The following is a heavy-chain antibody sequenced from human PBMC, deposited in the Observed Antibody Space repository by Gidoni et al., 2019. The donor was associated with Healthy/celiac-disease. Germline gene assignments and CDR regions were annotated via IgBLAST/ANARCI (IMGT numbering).Heavy chain of an antibody. D-gene: IGHD2-15*01. V-gene: IGHV3-53*02. CDR3: ARAYCSGGSCHNDY. CDR1: GFTVSSNY. Sequence: EVQLVETGGGLIQPGGSLRLSCAASGFTVSSNYMSWVRQAPGKGLEWVSVIYSGGSTYYADAVKGRFTISRDNSKNTLYLQMNSLRAEDTAVYYCARAYCSGGSCHNDYWGQGTLVTVSS. J-gene: IGHJ4*02. CDR2: IYSGGST.